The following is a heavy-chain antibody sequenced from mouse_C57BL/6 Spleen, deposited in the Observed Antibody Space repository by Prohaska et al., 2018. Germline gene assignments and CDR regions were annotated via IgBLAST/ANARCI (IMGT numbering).Heavy chain of an antibody. V-gene: IGHV1-50*01. CDR1: GYTFTSYW. CDR2: IDPSDSYT. CDR3: ARCGYGYDGRGFDV. Sequence: QVQLQQPGAELVKPGASVKLSCKASGYTFTSYWMQWVKQRPGQGLEWIGKIDPSDSYTNYNQKFKGKATLTVDTSSSTAYMQLSSLTSEDSAVYYCARCGYGYDGRGFDVWGTGTTVTVSS. D-gene: IGHD2-2*01. J-gene: IGHJ1*03.